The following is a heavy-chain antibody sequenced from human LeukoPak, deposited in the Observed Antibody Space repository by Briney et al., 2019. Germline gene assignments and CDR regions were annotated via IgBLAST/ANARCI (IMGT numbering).Heavy chain of an antibody. V-gene: IGHV3-21*01. Sequence: GSLRLSCAASGFTFSSYSMNWVRQAPGKGLEWVSSISSSSSYIYYADSAKGRFTISRDNAKNSLYLQMNSLRAEDTAVYYCASKHISQGHGAFDIWGQGTMVTVSS. CDR1: GFTFSSYS. CDR3: ASKHISQGHGAFDI. J-gene: IGHJ3*02. D-gene: IGHD1-14*01. CDR2: ISSSSSYI.